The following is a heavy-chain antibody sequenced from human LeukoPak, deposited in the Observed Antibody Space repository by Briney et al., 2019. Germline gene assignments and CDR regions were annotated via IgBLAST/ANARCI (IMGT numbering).Heavy chain of an antibody. V-gene: IGHV1-69*13. J-gene: IGHJ4*02. Sequence: ASVKVSCKASGYTFTSYYMHWVRQAPGQGLEWMGGIIPIFGTANYAQKFQGRVTITADESTSTAYMELSSLRSEDTAVYYCAREPRNYDILTGYMYYFDYWGQGTLVTVSS. CDR2: IIPIFGTA. D-gene: IGHD3-9*01. CDR3: AREPRNYDILTGYMYYFDY. CDR1: GYTFTSYY.